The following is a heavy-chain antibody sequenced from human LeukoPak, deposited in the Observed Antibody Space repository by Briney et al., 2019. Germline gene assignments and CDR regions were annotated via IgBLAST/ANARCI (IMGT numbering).Heavy chain of an antibody. J-gene: IGHJ5*02. V-gene: IGHV1-8*01. CDR1: LYTFTSYD. D-gene: IGHD3-10*01. CDR3: ARRYYGSGSYHNWFDP. CDR2: MNPLCGNK. Sequence: ASVKVSCKASLYTFTSYDINWVRQATGQGRECMGWMNPLCGNKGYAQKIQGRVTMTRNASISTAYMELSSMRSEDTAVYYCARRYYGSGSYHNWFDPWGQGTLVTVSS.